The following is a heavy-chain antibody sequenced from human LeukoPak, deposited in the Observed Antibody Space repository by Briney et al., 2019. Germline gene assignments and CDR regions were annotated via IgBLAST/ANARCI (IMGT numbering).Heavy chain of an antibody. V-gene: IGHV3-21*01. J-gene: IGHJ4*02. D-gene: IGHD3-22*01. Sequence: AGSLRLSCAASGFTFSSYSMNWVRQAPGKGLEWVSCISSSSSYIYYADSVKGRFTTSTDNAKNSLYLQMNSLRAEDTAVYYCARDLRSSGYYAFDYWGQGTLVTVSS. CDR3: ARDLRSSGYYAFDY. CDR1: GFTFSSYS. CDR2: ISSSSSYI.